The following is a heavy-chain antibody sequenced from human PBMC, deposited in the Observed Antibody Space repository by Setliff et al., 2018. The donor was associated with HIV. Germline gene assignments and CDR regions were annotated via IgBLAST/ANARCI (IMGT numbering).Heavy chain of an antibody. CDR3: ARDLHTFMVNSYHYYMDV. CDR2: INPSGDST. V-gene: IGHV1-46*01. J-gene: IGHJ6*03. CDR1: QNTFTNYY. D-gene: IGHD5-18*01. Sequence: ASVKVSCKASQNTFTNYYMHWVRQAPGQGLEWMGIINPSGDSTIYAQKFQGKVTMTRDTSTSTVYMELSSLRSEDTAVYYCARDLHTFMVNSYHYYMDVWGKGTTVTVSS.